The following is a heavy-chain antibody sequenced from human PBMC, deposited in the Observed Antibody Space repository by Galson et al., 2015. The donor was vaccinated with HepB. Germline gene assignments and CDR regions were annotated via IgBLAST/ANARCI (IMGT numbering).Heavy chain of an antibody. CDR1: GYTFTSYG. J-gene: IGHJ6*02. V-gene: IGHV1-18*01. Sequence: SVKVSCKASGYTFTSYGISWVRQAPGQGLEWMGWISAYNGNTNYAQKLQGRVTMTTDTSTSTAYMELRSLRSDDTAVYYCARDVEGITMVRGVIISNYGMDVWGQGTTVTVSS. D-gene: IGHD3-10*01. CDR2: ISAYNGNT. CDR3: ARDVEGITMVRGVIISNYGMDV.